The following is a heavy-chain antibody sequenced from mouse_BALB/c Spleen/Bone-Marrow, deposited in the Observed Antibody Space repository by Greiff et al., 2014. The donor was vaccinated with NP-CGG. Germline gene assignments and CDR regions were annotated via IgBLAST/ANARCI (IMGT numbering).Heavy chain of an antibody. V-gene: IGHV14-3*02. D-gene: IGHD4-1*01. CDR3: ARWEYYAMDY. CDR1: GFNIKDTY. CDR2: IDPANGNT. J-gene: IGHJ4*01. Sequence: DVQLQESGAELVKPGASVKLSCTASGFNIKDTYMHWVKQRPEQGLEWIGRIDPANGNTKYDPKFQGKATITADTSSNTAYLQLCSLTSEDTAVYYCARWEYYAMDYWGQGTSVTVSS.